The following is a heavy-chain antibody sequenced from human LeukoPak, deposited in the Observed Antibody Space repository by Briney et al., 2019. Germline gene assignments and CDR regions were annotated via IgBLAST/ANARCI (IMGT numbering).Heavy chain of an antibody. V-gene: IGHV5-51*01. D-gene: IGHD3-22*01. J-gene: IGHJ2*01. CDR3: ARHTTYYYDSSGYYWYFDL. CDR1: GYSFTSYW. CDR2: IYPDDSDT. Sequence: GESLKISCKGSGYSFTSYWIGWVRQMPGKGLEWMGIIYPDDSDTRYSPSFQGQVTISADKSISTAYLQWSSLKASDTAMYYCARHTTYYYDSSGYYWYFDLWGRGTLVTVSS.